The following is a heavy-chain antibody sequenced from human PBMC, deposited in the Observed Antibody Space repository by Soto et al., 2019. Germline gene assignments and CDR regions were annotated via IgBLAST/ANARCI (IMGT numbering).Heavy chain of an antibody. CDR3: AKGWPVTWDSSGYYFDY. D-gene: IGHD3-22*01. Sequence: VQLLESGGGLVQPGGSLRLSCAASGFTFSSYAMSWVRQAPEKGLEWVSAISGSAGSTYYADSVKGRFTISRDNSKNTLYLQMTSLRADDTAVYYCAKGWPVTWDSSGYYFDYWGQGTPVTVSS. V-gene: IGHV3-23*01. J-gene: IGHJ4*02. CDR2: ISGSAGST. CDR1: GFTFSSYA.